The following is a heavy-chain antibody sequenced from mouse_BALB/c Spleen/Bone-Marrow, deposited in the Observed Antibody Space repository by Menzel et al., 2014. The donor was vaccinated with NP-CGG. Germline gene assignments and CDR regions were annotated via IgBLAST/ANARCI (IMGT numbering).Heavy chain of an antibody. D-gene: IGHD2-4*01. J-gene: IGHJ4*01. Sequence: VQVVESGPELVKPGASVKISCKASGYAFSSSWMNWVKQRPGQGLEWIGRIYPGDGDTNYNGKFKGKASITADTSSNTAYLQLSSLPSEDTAVYYCARGLRHAMDYWGQGTSVTVSS. CDR2: IYPGDGDT. CDR1: GYAFSSSW. V-gene: IGHV1-82*01. CDR3: ARGLRHAMDY.